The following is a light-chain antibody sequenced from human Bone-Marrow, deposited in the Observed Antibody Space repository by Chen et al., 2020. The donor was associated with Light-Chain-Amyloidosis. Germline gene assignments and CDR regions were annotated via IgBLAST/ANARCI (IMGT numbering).Light chain of an antibody. J-gene: IGLJ2*01. Sequence: SYELTQPPSVSVSPGQTAMITCSGDDLPTKYAYWYKQNQGQAPVMVRHRDTERPSGISERFSGSSSGTTATLTISGVQAEDEADYHCQSADSSGTYEVIFGGGTKLTVL. CDR3: QSADSSGTYEVI. CDR2: RDT. V-gene: IGLV3-25*03. CDR1: DLPTKY.